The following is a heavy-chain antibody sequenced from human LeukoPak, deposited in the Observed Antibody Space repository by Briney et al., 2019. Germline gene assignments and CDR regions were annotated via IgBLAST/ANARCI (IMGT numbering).Heavy chain of an antibody. CDR3: ARDRTGNSYYMDV. V-gene: IGHV3-48*01. D-gene: IGHD7-27*01. CDR1: GFTFSGYS. Sequence: PGGSLRLSCAASGFTFSGYSMNWVRQAPGKGLEWISCFEISGTIYYADSVKGRFTVSRDNAENSLYLQMNSLRAEDTAVYFCARDRTGNSYYMDVWGKGATVTVSS. CDR2: FEISGTI. J-gene: IGHJ6*03.